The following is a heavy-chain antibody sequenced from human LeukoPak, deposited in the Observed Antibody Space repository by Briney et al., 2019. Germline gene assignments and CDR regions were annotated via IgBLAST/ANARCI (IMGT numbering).Heavy chain of an antibody. CDR1: GFTFSDYS. Sequence: GGSLRLSCAASGFTFSDYSMNWVRQAPGKGLEWVSSISTTSSYIYYADSVKGRFTISRDNAKNSLYLQMNSLRADDTVVYFCARDIYDDSGYFRRGLDYWGQGILVTVSS. V-gene: IGHV3-21*01. D-gene: IGHD3-22*01. CDR2: ISTTSSYI. J-gene: IGHJ4*02. CDR3: ARDIYDDSGYFRRGLDY.